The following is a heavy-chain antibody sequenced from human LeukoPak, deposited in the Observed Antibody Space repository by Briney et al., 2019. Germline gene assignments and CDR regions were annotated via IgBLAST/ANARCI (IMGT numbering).Heavy chain of an antibody. V-gene: IGHV3-9*01. D-gene: IGHD5-12*01. CDR3: AKGHSGYDYYFDY. CDR2: ISWNSGSI. Sequence: PGGSLRLSCAASGFTFDDYAMHWVRQAPGKGLEWVSGISWNSGSIGYADSVKGRFTISRDNAKNSLYLQMNSLRAEDTALYYCAKGHSGYDYYFDYWGQGTLVTVSS. J-gene: IGHJ4*02. CDR1: GFTFDDYA.